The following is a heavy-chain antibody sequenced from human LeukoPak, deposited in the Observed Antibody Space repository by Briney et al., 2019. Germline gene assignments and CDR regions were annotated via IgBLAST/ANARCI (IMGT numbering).Heavy chain of an antibody. CDR2: IYPGDSDT. J-gene: IGHJ4*02. V-gene: IGHV5-51*01. CDR1: GYSFTTDW. Sequence: GEGLKIACKASGYSFTTDWIGWVRQMPGKGVEWMGIIYPGDSDTRYCPSFQGEGTIPAEESVRTPYLQWSSRKASDNSVVYCARADTNILTGYSTSFDYWRQRTLVTVSS. D-gene: IGHD3-9*01. CDR3: ARADTNILTGYSTSFDY.